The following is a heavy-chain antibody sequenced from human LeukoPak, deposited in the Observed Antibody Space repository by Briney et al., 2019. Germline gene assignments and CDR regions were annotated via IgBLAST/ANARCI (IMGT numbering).Heavy chain of an antibody. J-gene: IGHJ4*02. Sequence: GGSLRLSCAASGFTFSDYYMSWIRQAPGKGLEWVSYISSRGSTIYYADSVKGRFTISRDNAKNSLYLQMNSLRAEDTAVYYCAITPGVVPAARLFDYWGQGTLVTVSS. CDR3: AITPGVVPAARLFDY. CDR2: ISSRGSTI. D-gene: IGHD2-2*01. V-gene: IGHV3-11*04. CDR1: GFTFSDYY.